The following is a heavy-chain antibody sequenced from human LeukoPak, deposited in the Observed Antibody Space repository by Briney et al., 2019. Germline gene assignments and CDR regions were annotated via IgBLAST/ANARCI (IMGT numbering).Heavy chain of an antibody. CDR1: GDSVSSNSAA. V-gene: IGHV6-1*01. Sequence: SQTLSLTCALSGDSVSSNSAAWNWIRQSPSRGLEWLGRTYYRSKWYNDYAVSVKSRITINPDTSKNQFSLQLNSVTPEDTAVYYCARAAGIQLWFPIPNAFDIWGQGTMVTVSS. D-gene: IGHD5-18*01. CDR3: ARAAGIQLWFPIPNAFDI. J-gene: IGHJ3*02. CDR2: TYYRSKWYN.